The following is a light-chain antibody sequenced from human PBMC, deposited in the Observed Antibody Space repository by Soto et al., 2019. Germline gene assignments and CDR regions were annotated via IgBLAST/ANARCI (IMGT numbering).Light chain of an antibody. Sequence: KQSPATLSVSTGERASLSCRASQSVSSNLAWYQQKPGQAPRLLIYGASTRATGIPARFSGSGSGTEFTLTISSLQSEDFAVYYCQQYNNWLLTFGQRRRLAIK. CDR1: QSVSSN. CDR3: QQYNNWLLT. V-gene: IGKV3-15*01. CDR2: GAS. J-gene: IGKJ5*01.